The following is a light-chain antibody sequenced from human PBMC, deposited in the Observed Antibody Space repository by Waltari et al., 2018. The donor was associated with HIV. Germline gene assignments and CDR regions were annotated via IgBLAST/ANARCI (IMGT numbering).Light chain of an antibody. CDR1: QSLLYSSNNKNY. CDR2: WAS. Sequence: DIVMTQSPDSLAVSLGERAPINCKSSQSLLYSSNNKNYLAWYQQKPGQPPKLLIYWASTRESGVPERFSGSGSGTDFTLTISSLQPEDSATYYCQQSYSTPLTFGQGTKVEFK. V-gene: IGKV4-1*01. CDR3: QQSYSTPLT. J-gene: IGKJ1*01.